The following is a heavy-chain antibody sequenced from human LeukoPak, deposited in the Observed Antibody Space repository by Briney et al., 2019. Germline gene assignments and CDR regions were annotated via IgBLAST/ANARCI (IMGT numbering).Heavy chain of an antibody. CDR3: VRDAHCTGVSCYSPYNWFDP. V-gene: IGHV4-39*07. D-gene: IGHD2-15*01. J-gene: IGHJ5*02. CDR2: IYFSGTT. Sequence: SETLSLTCTVSGGSISSSSYYWGWIRQPPGKGLEWIGSIYFSGTTYYNPSLQSRVTIAVDTAKNQFSLKVTSVTAADTAAYYCVRDAHCTGVSCYSPYNWFDPWGQGTLVTVSS. CDR1: GGSISSSSYY.